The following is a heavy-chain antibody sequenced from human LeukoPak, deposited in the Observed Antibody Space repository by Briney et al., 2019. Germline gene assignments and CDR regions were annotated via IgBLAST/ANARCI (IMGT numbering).Heavy chain of an antibody. V-gene: IGHV3-30*18. D-gene: IGHD3-22*01. CDR2: ISYGGSNK. CDR1: GFTFSTYG. Sequence: GGSLRLSCAASGFTFSTYGMHWVRQAPGKGLEWVAVISYGGSNKYYADSVKGRFTISRDNSKNMLYLQMHSLRAEDTAVYYCAKENDSSEIRRDFCGFDIWGQGTMVSVSS. J-gene: IGHJ3*02. CDR3: AKENDSSEIRRDFCGFDI.